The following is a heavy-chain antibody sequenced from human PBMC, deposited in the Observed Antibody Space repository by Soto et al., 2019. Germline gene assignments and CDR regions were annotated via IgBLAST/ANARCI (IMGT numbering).Heavy chain of an antibody. CDR3: SGAESPDTAYFSLY. D-gene: IGHD1-26*01. CDR2: INPNSGNI. V-gene: IGHV1-8*01. J-gene: IGHJ4*02. Sequence: ASVKVSCTSSGSTFTSYDSNWVRQASGHGLEWMGWINPNSGNIGYAQKFQGRVTMTRDTAIRTAYMEVSRLRSEDSAVYYCSGAESPDTAYFSLYWGQGTPLTVSS. CDR1: GSTFTSYD.